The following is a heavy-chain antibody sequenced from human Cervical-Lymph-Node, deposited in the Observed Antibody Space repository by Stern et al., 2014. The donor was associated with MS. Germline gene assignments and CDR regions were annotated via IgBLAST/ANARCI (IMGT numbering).Heavy chain of an antibody. Sequence: QVQLVESGAEVKKPGASVKVSCKASGYTFTDYAMNWVRQAPGQRLEWMGWINTGTGNTKYSQKFQGRVTIISDTSASTVYMELSGLRSEDTAMYYCASRPGIAVAGFDYWGQGTLVTVSS. CDR1: GYTFTDYA. CDR2: INTGTGNT. J-gene: IGHJ4*02. D-gene: IGHD6-19*01. CDR3: ASRPGIAVAGFDY. V-gene: IGHV1-3*04.